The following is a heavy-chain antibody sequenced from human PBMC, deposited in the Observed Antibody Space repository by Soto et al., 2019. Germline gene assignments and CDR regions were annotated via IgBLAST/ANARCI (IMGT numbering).Heavy chain of an antibody. CDR1: GFTFSRYW. CDR2: IKHDGSEQ. D-gene: IGHD6-19*01. CDR3: ARAMETDGWSNHPFDI. Sequence: GGSLRLSCAASGFTFSRYWMDWVRQAPRKGLEWVATIKHDGSEQYYVDSVKGRFIVSRDNAKNSLFLQMNGLRVEDTAVYFCARAMETDGWSNHPFDIWGQGTMVTVSS. V-gene: IGHV3-7*04. J-gene: IGHJ3*02.